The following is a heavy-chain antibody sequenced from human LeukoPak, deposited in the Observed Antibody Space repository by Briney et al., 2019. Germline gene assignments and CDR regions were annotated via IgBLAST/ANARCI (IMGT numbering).Heavy chain of an antibody. V-gene: IGHV5-51*01. D-gene: IGHD5-12*01. CDR3: ARGDHSGYSVDY. CDR2: ISHGTSGI. J-gene: IGHJ4*02. CDR1: GSIFTSYW. Sequence: GEPRKFSGKASGSIFTSYWIGGVPQLPGKGLKWMGIISHGTSGIRYSPSFQRQVPTSADKSISTAYLQWSRLKASDTAMYYCARGDHSGYSVDYWGQGTLVTVSS.